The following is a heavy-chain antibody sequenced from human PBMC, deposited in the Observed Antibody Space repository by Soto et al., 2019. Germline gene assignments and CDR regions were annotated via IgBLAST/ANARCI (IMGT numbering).Heavy chain of an antibody. CDR3: AKARTDQSGTYFPFDY. J-gene: IGHJ4*02. CDR2: INNSGSRT. CDR1: GFTFSSYG. D-gene: IGHD1-26*01. Sequence: EVQLLESGGGFVQPGGSLRLSCAASGFTFSSYGMSWVRQAPGKGLEWVSSINNSGSRTYHADSVKGRFTISRDNSKNTLYLQMNSLRAEDTAVYYCAKARTDQSGTYFPFDYWGQGTLVTVYS. V-gene: IGHV3-23*01.